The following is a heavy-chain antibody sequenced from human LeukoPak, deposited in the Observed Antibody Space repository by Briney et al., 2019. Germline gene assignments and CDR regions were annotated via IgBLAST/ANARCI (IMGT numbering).Heavy chain of an antibody. V-gene: IGHV4-61*02. D-gene: IGHD3-9*01. CDR1: GRSISSGSYY. Sequence: PSETLSLTCTVSGRSISSGSYYWSWIRQPAGKGLEWIGRIYTSGSTHYNPSLKSRVTISVDTSKNQFSLKLSSVTAADTAVYYCARDSRYFDWLRIPYYYYYYMDVWGKGTTVTVSS. CDR2: IYTSGST. J-gene: IGHJ6*03. CDR3: ARDSRYFDWLRIPYYYYYYMDV.